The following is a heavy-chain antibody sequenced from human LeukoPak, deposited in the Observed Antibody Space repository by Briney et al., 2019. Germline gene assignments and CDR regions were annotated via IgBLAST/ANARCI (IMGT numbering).Heavy chain of an antibody. D-gene: IGHD3-22*01. CDR1: GFTFSNAW. CDR3: ARVTWAYYYDSSGYSNAFDI. Sequence: GGSLRLSCAASGFTFSNAWMSWVRQAPGKGLEWVSGINWNGGSTGYADSVKGRFTISRDNAKNSLYLQMNSLRAEDTALYYCARVTWAYYYDSSGYSNAFDIWGQGTMVTVSS. J-gene: IGHJ3*02. CDR2: INWNGGST. V-gene: IGHV3-20*04.